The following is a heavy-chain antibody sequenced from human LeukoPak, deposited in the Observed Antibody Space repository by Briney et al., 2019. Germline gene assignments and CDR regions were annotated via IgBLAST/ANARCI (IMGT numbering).Heavy chain of an antibody. V-gene: IGHV3-21*01. CDR2: ISSSSSYI. Sequence: GGSLRLSCAASGFTFSSYGMNWVRQAPGKELEWVSSISSSSSYIYYADSVKGRFTISRDNAKNSLYLQMNSLRAEDTAVYYCAREYYYGSGSPDYWGQGTLVTVSS. J-gene: IGHJ4*02. D-gene: IGHD3-10*01. CDR3: AREYYYGSGSPDY. CDR1: GFTFSSYG.